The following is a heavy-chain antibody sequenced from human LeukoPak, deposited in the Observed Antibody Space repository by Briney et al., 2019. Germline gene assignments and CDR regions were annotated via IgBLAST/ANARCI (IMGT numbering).Heavy chain of an antibody. CDR3: TRVHLGAATRFFDY. J-gene: IGHJ4*02. V-gene: IGHV3-72*01. D-gene: IGHD1-26*01. Sequence: GGSLRLSCAASGFTFSDHYMDWVRQTPGKGLEWVGRIKNKANDYGTLYAASVTGRFVISRDDSKNSLYLQMNSLKTEDTAVYYCTRVHLGAATRFFDYWGQGTLVTVSS. CDR1: GFTFSDHY. CDR2: IKNKANDYGT.